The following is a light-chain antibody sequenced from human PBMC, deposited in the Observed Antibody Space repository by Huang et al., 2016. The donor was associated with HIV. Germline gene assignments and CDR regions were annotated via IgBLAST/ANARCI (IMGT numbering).Light chain of an antibody. V-gene: IGKV1-6*01. Sequence: ANQMTQCPASLSASVGDRVTITCRASQDIGNDLGWYQQRLGKAPKLLVSTASHLQSGVPSRFTGSGSGTHFTLTISGLQPEDFATYYCLQDYTYPWTFGQGTKVEI. CDR3: LQDYTYPWT. CDR1: QDIGND. CDR2: TAS. J-gene: IGKJ1*01.